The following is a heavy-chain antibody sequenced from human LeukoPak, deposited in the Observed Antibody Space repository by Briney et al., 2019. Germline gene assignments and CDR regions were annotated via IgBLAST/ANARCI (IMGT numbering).Heavy chain of an antibody. CDR2: IYPGDSDT. CDR1: GYSFTSYW. V-gene: IGHV5-51*01. Sequence: GESLKISCKGSGYSFTSYWIGWVRQMPGKGLEWMGIIYPGDSDTRYSPSFQGQATISADKSISTAYLQWSSLKASDTAMYYCARVFSYYYYYMDVWGKGTTVTVSS. CDR3: ARVFSYYYYYMDV. J-gene: IGHJ6*03.